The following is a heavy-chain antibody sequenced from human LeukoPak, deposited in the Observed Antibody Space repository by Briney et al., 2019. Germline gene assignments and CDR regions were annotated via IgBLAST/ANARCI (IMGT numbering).Heavy chain of an antibody. V-gene: IGHV1-8*03. CDR3: ARGRGYSYGNFDY. CDR1: GYTFTSYD. Sequence: ASVTVSCTASGYTFTSYDINWVRQATGQGLEWMGWMNPNSGNTGYAQKFQGRVTITRNTSISTAYMELSSLRSEDTAVYYCARGRGYSYGNFDYWGQGTLVTVSS. D-gene: IGHD5-18*01. J-gene: IGHJ4*02. CDR2: MNPNSGNT.